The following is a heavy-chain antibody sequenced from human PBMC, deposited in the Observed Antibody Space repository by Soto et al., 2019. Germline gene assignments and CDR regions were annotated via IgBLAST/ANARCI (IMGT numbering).Heavy chain of an antibody. Sequence: SETLSLTSTVPGGTVNIATYYWTWIRQPPGKGLEWIGFIHYSGSTNYNPSLKGRVTMSVDTSKNQFSLKLTSVNTADTAIYYCTRGGDPYKPGQWGQGTLVTVSS. J-gene: IGHJ4*02. V-gene: IGHV4-61*01. CDR3: TRGGDPYKPGQ. CDR1: GGTVNIATYY. CDR2: IHYSGST. D-gene: IGHD2-21*01.